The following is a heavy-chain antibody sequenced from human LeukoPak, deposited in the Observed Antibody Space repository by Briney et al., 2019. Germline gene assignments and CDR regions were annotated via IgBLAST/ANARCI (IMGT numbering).Heavy chain of an antibody. CDR2: IYHGGST. CDR3: ASSIIRVDDLSPVDY. D-gene: IGHD3-16*02. J-gene: IGHJ4*02. Sequence: SETLSLTCAVSGVSISSSNWWSWVRQPPGKGLEWIGEIYHGGSTNYNPSLESRVTISVDKSKNQFSLKLSSVTAADTAVYYCASSIIRVDDLSPVDYWGRGTLVTVSS. V-gene: IGHV4-4*02. CDR1: GVSISSSNW.